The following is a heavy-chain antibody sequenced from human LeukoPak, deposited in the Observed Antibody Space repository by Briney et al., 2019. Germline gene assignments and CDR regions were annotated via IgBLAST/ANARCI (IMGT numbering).Heavy chain of an antibody. D-gene: IGHD6-6*01. Sequence: PGGSLRLSCAASGFTFSDYYMSWLRQAPGKGLEWVSYISSSGSTIYYADSVKGRFTISRDNAKNTLYLQMNSLRAEDTAVYYCARVMSSSSCLGPWGQGTLVTVSS. CDR2: ISSSGSTI. CDR3: ARVMSSSSCLGP. J-gene: IGHJ5*02. CDR1: GFTFSDYY. V-gene: IGHV3-11*01.